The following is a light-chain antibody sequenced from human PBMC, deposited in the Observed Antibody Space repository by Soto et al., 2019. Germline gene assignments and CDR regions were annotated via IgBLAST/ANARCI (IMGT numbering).Light chain of an antibody. CDR2: GAS. CDR3: HQYGSSAWT. Sequence: EIVLTQSPGTLSLSPGETAALSCRASQSLSSSYLAWYQQKPGQAPRLLIWGASSRATGIPDRFSGSGSGTDFTLTISRLEPEDFAVYYCHQYGSSAWTFGQGTKVDIK. J-gene: IGKJ1*01. V-gene: IGKV3-20*01. CDR1: QSLSSSY.